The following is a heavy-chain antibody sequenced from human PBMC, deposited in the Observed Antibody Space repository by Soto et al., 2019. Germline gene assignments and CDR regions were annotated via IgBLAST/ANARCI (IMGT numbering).Heavy chain of an antibody. CDR3: ARGTVVDNVPLDY. Sequence: SETLSLTCAVSTYSISSGYYWGWIRQPPGKGLEWIGSIYHSGSTYYNPSLKSRVTISVDTSKNQFSLKLSSVNAADTAVYYCARGTVVDNVPLDYWGQGALVTVSS. J-gene: IGHJ4*02. CDR2: IYHSGST. V-gene: IGHV4-38-2*01. CDR1: TYSISSGYY. D-gene: IGHD2-2*03.